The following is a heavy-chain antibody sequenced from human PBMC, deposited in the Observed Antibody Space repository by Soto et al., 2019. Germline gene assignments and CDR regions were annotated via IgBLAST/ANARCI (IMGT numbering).Heavy chain of an antibody. Sequence: LEWVSVIYSGGSTYYADSVKGRFTISRDNSKNTLYLQMNSLRAEDTAVYYCARDRDGGFYDSSGYPSFDIWGQGTMVTVSS. CDR2: IYSGGST. V-gene: IGHV3-53*01. CDR3: ARDRDGGFYDSSGYPSFDI. J-gene: IGHJ3*02. D-gene: IGHD3-22*01.